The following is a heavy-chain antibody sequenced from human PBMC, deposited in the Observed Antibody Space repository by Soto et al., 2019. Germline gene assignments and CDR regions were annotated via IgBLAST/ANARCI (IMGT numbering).Heavy chain of an antibody. CDR3: ARLIIAILDSFDI. V-gene: IGHV5-51*01. CDR1: GYSFTSYW. J-gene: IGHJ3*02. Sequence: GESLKISCKGSGYSFTSYWIGWVRQMPGKGLEWMGIIYPGDSDTRYSPSFQGQVNISADNSISTAYLQGSILKASATAMYYCARLIIAILDSFDIWGQGTMVTVSS. D-gene: IGHD5-18*01. CDR2: IYPGDSDT.